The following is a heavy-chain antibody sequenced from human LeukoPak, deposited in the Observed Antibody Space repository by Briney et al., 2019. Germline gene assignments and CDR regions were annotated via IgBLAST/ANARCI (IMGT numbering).Heavy chain of an antibody. J-gene: IGHJ5*02. CDR3: SNRHRGSSS. D-gene: IGHD3-16*01. CDR1: GFTFSSYA. V-gene: IGHV3-23*01. CDR2: ISRGGGNT. Sequence: PGGSLRLSCEASGFTFSSYAMSWIRQAPGKGLEGVSAISRGGGNTDCADSVKGRFTISRDNSKNTVFLQMNSLRAEDTGCVYVSNRHRGSSSWGQGTLVTVSS.